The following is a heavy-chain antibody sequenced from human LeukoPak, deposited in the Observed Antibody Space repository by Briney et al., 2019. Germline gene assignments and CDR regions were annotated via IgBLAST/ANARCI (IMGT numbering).Heavy chain of an antibody. CDR2: MYYSGST. V-gene: IGHV4-59*01. CDR1: GDSISGYY. CDR3: ARIGKRSWFDP. Sequence: SETLSLTCTVSGDSISGYYWSWIRQPPGKGLEWIGYMYYSGSTNYNPSLKSRVTISVDTPKNKFSLRLSSVTAADTALYYCARIGKRSWFDPWGQGTLVTVSS. J-gene: IGHJ5*02. D-gene: IGHD1-1*01.